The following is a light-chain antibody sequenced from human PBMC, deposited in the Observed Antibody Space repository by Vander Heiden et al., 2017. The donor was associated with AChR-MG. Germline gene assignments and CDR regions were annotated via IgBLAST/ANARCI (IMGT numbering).Light chain of an antibody. V-gene: IGLV6-57*03. J-gene: IGLJ3*02. CDR2: DND. Sequence: NFMLTQPHSVSEPPGKTVTISCTRSSDSIARNFVQRYQQRPGSAPTTMSYDNDQRPSGVPDRFSGSIDRSSNSATLTITGLRTEDEAEYYCQYANDAYSHMFGGGTKLTVL. CDR1: SDSIARNF. CDR3: QYANDAYSHM.